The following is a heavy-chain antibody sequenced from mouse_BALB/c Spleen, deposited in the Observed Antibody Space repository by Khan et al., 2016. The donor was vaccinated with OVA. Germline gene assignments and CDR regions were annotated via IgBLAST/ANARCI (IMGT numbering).Heavy chain of an antibody. CDR2: IIYSGNL. D-gene: IGHD1-1*01. CDR3: ARIYGGDFDY. Sequence: VQLQESGPGLVKPSQSLSLTCTVTGYSITSDYAWNWIRQFPGNKLEWMGYIIYSGNLKYNPSLKSRISITRDTSKNQFFLQLNSVTTEDTATYYCARIYGGDFDYWGQGTTLTVSS. V-gene: IGHV3-2*02. J-gene: IGHJ2*01. CDR1: GYSITSDYA.